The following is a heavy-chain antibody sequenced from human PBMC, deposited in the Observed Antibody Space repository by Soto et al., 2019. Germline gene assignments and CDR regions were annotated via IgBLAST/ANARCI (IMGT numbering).Heavy chain of an antibody. V-gene: IGHV4-34*01. D-gene: IGHD6-13*01. J-gene: IGHJ4*02. Sequence: QVQLQQWGAGLLKPSETLSLTCAVYGGSFSGYYWSWIRQPPGKGLEWIGEIKHRGSTNYNPSLKIRVTISVDTSKNQFSLKLSSVTAADTAVYYCARLYGSRGPFDYWGQGTLVTVSS. CDR2: IKHRGST. CDR3: ARLYGSRGPFDY. CDR1: GGSFSGYY.